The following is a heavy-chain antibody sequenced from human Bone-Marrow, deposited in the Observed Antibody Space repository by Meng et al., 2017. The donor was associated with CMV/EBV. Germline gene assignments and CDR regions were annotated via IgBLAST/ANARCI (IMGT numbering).Heavy chain of an antibody. D-gene: IGHD2-2*01. V-gene: IGHV1-18*01. CDR2: INPYNGNT. Sequence: ASVKVSCKASGYTFTSYGISWVRQAPGQGLEWMGWINPYNGNTNYAQKLQGRVTMTTDTATSTAYMELRSLRSDDTAVYYCARSYCSSTSCYYHFDYWGQGTLVTVSS. CDR1: GYTFTSYG. J-gene: IGHJ4*02. CDR3: ARSYCSSTSCYYHFDY.